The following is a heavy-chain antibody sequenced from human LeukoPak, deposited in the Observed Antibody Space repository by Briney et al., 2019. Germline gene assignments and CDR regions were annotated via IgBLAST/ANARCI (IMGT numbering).Heavy chain of an antibody. CDR3: AKDRAQWLVKFFFDY. CDR2: ISGSGGST. CDR1: GFTFSSYA. V-gene: IGHV3-23*01. J-gene: IGHJ4*02. Sequence: GGSLRLSCAGSGFTFSSYAMSWVRQAPGKGLEWVSAISGSGGSTYYADSVKGRLTISRDNSKNTLYLQMNSLRAEDTAVYYCAKDRAQWLVKFFFDYWGQGTLVTVSS. D-gene: IGHD6-19*01.